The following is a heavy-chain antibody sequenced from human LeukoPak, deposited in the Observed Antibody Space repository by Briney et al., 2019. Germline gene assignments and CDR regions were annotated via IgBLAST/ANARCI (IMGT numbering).Heavy chain of an antibody. J-gene: IGHJ6*03. CDR1: GGSISSYY. CDR3: ARGRASSWSGYYKYYYYMDV. D-gene: IGHD3-3*01. V-gene: IGHV4-59*12. CDR2: IYYSGST. Sequence: SETLSLTCTVSGGSISSYYWSWIRQPPGKGLEWIGYIYYSGSTNYNPSLKSRVTISVDTSKNQFSLKLSSVTAADTAVYYCARGRASSWSGYYKYYYYMDVWGKGTTVTVSS.